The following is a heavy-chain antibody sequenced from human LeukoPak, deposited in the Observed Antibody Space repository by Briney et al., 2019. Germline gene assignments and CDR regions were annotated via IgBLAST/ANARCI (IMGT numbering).Heavy chain of an antibody. V-gene: IGHV3-23*01. J-gene: IGHJ4*02. CDR2: ISGSGDST. CDR1: GFSFSNYV. CDR3: AKVRAPSGWFNSDY. D-gene: IGHD6-19*01. Sequence: GGSLRLSCAASGFSFSNYVMSWVRQAPGKGLEWDSGISGSGDSTYYADSVKGRFTISRDNSKNTLYLQMNSLRVEDTAAYYSAKVRAPSGWFNSDYWGQGTLVTVSS.